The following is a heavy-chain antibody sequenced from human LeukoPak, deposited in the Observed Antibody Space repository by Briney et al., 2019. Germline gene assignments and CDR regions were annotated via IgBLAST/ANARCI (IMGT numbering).Heavy chain of an antibody. CDR2: IIPIFGTA. D-gene: IGHD3-3*01. CDR1: GGTFSSYA. V-gene: IGHV1-69*13. J-gene: IGHJ6*03. Sequence: GASVKVSCKASGGTFSSYAISWVRQAPGQGLEWMGGIIPIFGTANYAQKFQGRVTITADESTSTAYMELSSLRSEDTAVYYCAAYYDFWSGSNPTIAYYYYYMDVWGKGTTVTVSS. CDR3: AAYYDFWSGSNPTIAYYYYYMDV.